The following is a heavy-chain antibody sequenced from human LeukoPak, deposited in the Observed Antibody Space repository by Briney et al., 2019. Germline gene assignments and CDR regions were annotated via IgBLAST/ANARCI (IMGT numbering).Heavy chain of an antibody. CDR3: AKGRTYYYYMDV. J-gene: IGHJ6*03. V-gene: IGHV3-23*01. Sequence: PGGSLRLSCADSGFTFSSYAMSWVRQAPGKGLEWVSAISGSGGSTYYADSVKGRFTISRDNSKNTLYLQMNSLRAEDTAVYYCAKGRTYYYYMDVWGKGTTVTVSS. CDR2: ISGSGGST. CDR1: GFTFSSYA.